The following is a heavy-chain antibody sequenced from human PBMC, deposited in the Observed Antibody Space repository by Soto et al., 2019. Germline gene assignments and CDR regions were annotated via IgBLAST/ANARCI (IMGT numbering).Heavy chain of an antibody. CDR2: IIPSVGTA. V-gene: IGHV1-46*01. CDR1: GYTFTSYY. D-gene: IGHD6-19*01. CDR3: AVNIAVAGTVGGDWYFDL. Sequence: ASVKVSCKASGYTFTSYYMHWVRQAPGQGLEWMGIIIPSVGTASYAQKFQGRVTITADESTSTAYMELSSLRSEDTAVYYCAVNIAVAGTVGGDWYFDLWGRGTLVPVSS. J-gene: IGHJ2*01.